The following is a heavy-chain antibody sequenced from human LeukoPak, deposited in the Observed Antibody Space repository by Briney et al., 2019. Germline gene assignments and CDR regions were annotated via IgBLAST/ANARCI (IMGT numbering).Heavy chain of an antibody. CDR3: AKDGSGSSKNWFDP. CDR2: ISYDGSNK. Sequence: GGSLRLSCAASGFTFSSYGMPWVRQAPGKGLEWVAVISYDGSNKYYADSVKGRFTISRDNSKNTLYLQMNSLRAEDTAVYYCAKDGSGSSKNWFDPWGQGTLVTVSS. J-gene: IGHJ5*02. D-gene: IGHD3-10*01. CDR1: GFTFSSYG. V-gene: IGHV3-30*18.